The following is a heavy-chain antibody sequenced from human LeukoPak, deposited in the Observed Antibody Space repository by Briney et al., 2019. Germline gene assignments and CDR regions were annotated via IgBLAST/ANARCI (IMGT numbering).Heavy chain of an antibody. V-gene: IGHV4-30-2*01. CDR1: GGSISSGGYS. J-gene: IGHJ6*02. CDR2: IYHSGST. D-gene: IGHD5-18*01. CDR3: ARRGVGYSYGYGYYYYYGMDV. Sequence: PSETLSLTCAVSGGSISSGGYSWSWIRQPPGKGLEWIGYIYHSGSTYYNPSLKSRVTISVDRSKNQFSLKLSSVTAADTAVYYCARRGVGYSYGYGYYYYYGMDVWGQGTTVTVSS.